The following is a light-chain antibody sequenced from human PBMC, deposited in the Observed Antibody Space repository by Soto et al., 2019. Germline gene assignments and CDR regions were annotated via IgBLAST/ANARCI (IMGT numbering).Light chain of an antibody. J-gene: IGKJ1*01. CDR3: QQDGSPPRT. Sequence: EIVLTQSPGTLSLSPGERATLSCRASQSIGNSYLAWYLQKPGQAPRLLIYGASIRATGIPERFIGSGSGTDFALTISRLEAEDFAVYYCQQDGSPPRTFGQGTKVEIK. V-gene: IGKV3-20*01. CDR2: GAS. CDR1: QSIGNSY.